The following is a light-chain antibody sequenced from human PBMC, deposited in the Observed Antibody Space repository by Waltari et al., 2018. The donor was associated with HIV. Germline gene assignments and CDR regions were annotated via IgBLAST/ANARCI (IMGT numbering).Light chain of an antibody. Sequence: ESVLTQSPGTLSLSPGERATLSCRASQSVGSSLAWYRQKPGQAPKILIYTTSFRATGIPDRFSGSGSGTDFTQTINRLEPEDSAVYYCQQFGHSFTFGGGTKLEIK. CDR3: QQFGHSFT. CDR1: QSVGSS. V-gene: IGKV3-20*01. J-gene: IGKJ4*01. CDR2: TTS.